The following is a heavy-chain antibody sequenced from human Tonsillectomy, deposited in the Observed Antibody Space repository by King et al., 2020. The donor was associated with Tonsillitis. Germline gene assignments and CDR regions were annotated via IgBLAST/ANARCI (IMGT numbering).Heavy chain of an antibody. J-gene: IGHJ4*02. CDR1: GGSIRSNAYY. V-gene: IGHV4-39*01. CDR2: IHSSGST. D-gene: IGHD4/OR15-4a*01. CDR3: ARSDDYGDPTYDY. Sequence: QLQLQESGPGLVKPSETLSLTCNVSGGSIRSNAYYWGSIRQPPGKGLEWIGSIHSSGSTYYNPSLKNRVTISVDTSKNQFFLKLSSVTAADTAVYYCARSDDYGDPTYDYWGQGTLVTVSS.